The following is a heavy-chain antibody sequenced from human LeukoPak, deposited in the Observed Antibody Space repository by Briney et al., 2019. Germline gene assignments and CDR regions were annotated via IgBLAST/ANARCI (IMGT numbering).Heavy chain of an antibody. CDR1: GNYW. D-gene: IGHD2/OR15-2a*01. CDR2: INSDGSWT. Sequence: GGSLRLSCAASGNYWMHWVRQAPGKGLVWVSHINSDGSWTSYADSVKGRFTISKDNAKNTVYLQMNSLRAEDTAVYYCVSFYETYWGRGTQVTVSS. CDR3: VSFYETY. J-gene: IGHJ4*02. V-gene: IGHV3-74*01.